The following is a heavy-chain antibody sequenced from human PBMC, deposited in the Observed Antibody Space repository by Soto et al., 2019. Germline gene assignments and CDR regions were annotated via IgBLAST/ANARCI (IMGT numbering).Heavy chain of an antibody. J-gene: IGHJ6*03. V-gene: IGHV4-59*02. D-gene: IGHD2-2*01. CDR2: IFNSGTT. CDR3: AGGVSVVVSTRRLLDV. Sequence: QVQLQESGPTLVKPSETLSLTCTVSGGSVRSNCCTWFRQPPREGLEGSGGIFNSGTTNYNPSLKCRVAISIASQKSQLSLQLSCVPLAVTAFDFCAGGVSVVVSTRRLLDVWGKETTVSVSS. CDR1: GGSVRSNC.